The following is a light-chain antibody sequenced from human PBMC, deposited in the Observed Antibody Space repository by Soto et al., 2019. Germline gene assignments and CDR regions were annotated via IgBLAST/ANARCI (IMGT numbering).Light chain of an antibody. Sequence: DIQMTQSPSSLSASVGDRVTITCRASQNIDTYLNWYQQKPGKAPKLLIYDASNLETGVPSRFSGSGSGTDFTFTISSLQPEDIATYYCQQYDNLPSLTFGGGTKVEIK. CDR3: QQYDNLPSLT. CDR2: DAS. V-gene: IGKV1-33*01. J-gene: IGKJ4*01. CDR1: QNIDTY.